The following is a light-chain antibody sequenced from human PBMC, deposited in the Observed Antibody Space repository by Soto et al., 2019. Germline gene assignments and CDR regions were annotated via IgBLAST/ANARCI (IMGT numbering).Light chain of an antibody. CDR2: DAS. V-gene: IGKV3-11*01. Sequence: EIVXXXSPAXXXLSPGERATXXXXXSQXVXXYLAWYQQKPGQAPRLLIYDASNRATGIPARFSGSGSGTDFTLTISSLEPEDFAVYYCQQRSKGFTFGPGTKVDIK. CDR3: QQRSKGFT. CDR1: QXVXXY. J-gene: IGKJ3*01.